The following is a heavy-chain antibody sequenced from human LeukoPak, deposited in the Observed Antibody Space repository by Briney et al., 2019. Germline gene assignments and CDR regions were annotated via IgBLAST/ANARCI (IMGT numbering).Heavy chain of an antibody. Sequence: GGSLRLSCAVSGFTFSDYSMNWVRQAPGKGLEWVSSITSNTYIHYADSMKGRVTISIDNAKNSLYLQMNSLRAEDAAVYYCARDWYDNSDAFDIWGQGTMVTVSS. CDR1: GFTFSDYS. V-gene: IGHV3-21*01. CDR3: ARDWYDNSDAFDI. D-gene: IGHD3-9*01. CDR2: ITSNTYI. J-gene: IGHJ3*02.